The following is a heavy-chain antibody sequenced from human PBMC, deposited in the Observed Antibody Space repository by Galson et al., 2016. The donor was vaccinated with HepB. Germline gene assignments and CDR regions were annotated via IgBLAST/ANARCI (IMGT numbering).Heavy chain of an antibody. CDR3: ASGVRSGLNRGHYYYSGMHV. D-gene: IGHD3-3*01. CDR1: GFTFSSYE. J-gene: IGHJ6*02. CDR2: ISSSESTI. Sequence: SLRLSCAASGFTFSSYEMNWVRQAPGKGLEWVSYISSSESTIYYADSVKGRFTISRDNAKNSLYLQMNSLRAEDMAVYYCASGVRSGLNRGHYYYSGMHVWGQGTTVTVSS. V-gene: IGHV3-48*03.